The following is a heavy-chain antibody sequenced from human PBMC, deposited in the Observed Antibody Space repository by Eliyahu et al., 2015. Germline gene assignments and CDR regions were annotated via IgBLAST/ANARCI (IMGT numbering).Heavy chain of an antibody. D-gene: IGHD6-19*01. Sequence: SGGTFGSHTISWVRQAPGQGLEWMGGIIPIFGTANYAQKFQGRVTITADESTKTVYMEVRNLRSEDTAVYYCALEGGSSGPRWFDPWGQGSLVTVS. CDR1: GGTFGSHT. J-gene: IGHJ5*02. CDR3: ALEGGSSGPRWFDP. CDR2: IIPIFGTA. V-gene: IGHV1-69*01.